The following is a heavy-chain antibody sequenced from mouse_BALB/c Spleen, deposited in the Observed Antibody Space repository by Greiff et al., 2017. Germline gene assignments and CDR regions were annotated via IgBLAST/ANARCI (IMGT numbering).Heavy chain of an antibody. Sequence: EVKLVESGGGLVQPGGSRKLSCAASGFTFSSFGMHWVRQAPEKGLEWVAYISSGSSTIYYADTVKGRFTISRDNPKNTLFLQMTSLRSEDTAMYYCARSRYYGSRNSYYAMDYWGQGTSVTVSS. J-gene: IGHJ4*01. D-gene: IGHD1-1*01. CDR3: ARSRYYGSRNSYYAMDY. CDR2: ISSGSSTI. V-gene: IGHV5-17*02. CDR1: GFTFSSFG.